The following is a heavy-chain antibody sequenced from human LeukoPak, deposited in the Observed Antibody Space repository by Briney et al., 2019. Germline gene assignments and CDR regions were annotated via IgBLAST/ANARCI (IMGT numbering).Heavy chain of an antibody. CDR3: ARRNSVTQGLDN. D-gene: IGHD5/OR15-5a*01. V-gene: IGHV3-72*01. Sequence: GGSLRLSCAASGFTFIDHYMDWVRQAPGKGLEWVGRIRNKANSYTTEYAASVKGRFTVSRDDSKNSLFLQMNSLESEDTAVYYCARRNSVTQGLDNWGQGTLVTVSS. J-gene: IGHJ4*02. CDR1: GFTFIDHY. CDR2: IRNKANSYTT.